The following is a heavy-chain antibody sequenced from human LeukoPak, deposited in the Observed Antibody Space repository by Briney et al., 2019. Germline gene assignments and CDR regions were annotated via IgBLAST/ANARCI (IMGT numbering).Heavy chain of an antibody. J-gene: IGHJ3*02. CDR1: GFTFTSSA. CDR2: IVVGSGNT. Sequence: SVKVSCKASGFTFTSSAMQWVRQARGRRLEWIGWIVVGSGNTNYARKFQERVTITRDMSTSTAYMELSSLRSEDTAVYYCAAQPHDYDYVWGSYRWSDAFDIWGQGTMVTVSS. D-gene: IGHD3-16*02. CDR3: AAQPHDYDYVWGSYRWSDAFDI. V-gene: IGHV1-58*02.